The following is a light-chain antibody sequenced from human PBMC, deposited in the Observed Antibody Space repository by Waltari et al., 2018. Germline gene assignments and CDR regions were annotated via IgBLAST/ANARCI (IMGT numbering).Light chain of an antibody. CDR1: SSNIGNDY. J-gene: IGLJ2*01. CDR2: ENN. CDR3: GTWDTSLSALI. V-gene: IGLV1-51*02. Sequence: QSVLTQPPSVSAAPGQKVTISCSGSSSNIGNDYVSWYQQLPGTAPKLFIYENNKRPSGSPDRFSGSKSGTSATLGITGCQTGDEADYYCGTWDTSLSALIFGGGTKLTVL.